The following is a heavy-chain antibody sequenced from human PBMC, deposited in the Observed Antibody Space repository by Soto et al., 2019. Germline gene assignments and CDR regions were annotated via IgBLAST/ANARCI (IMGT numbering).Heavy chain of an antibody. V-gene: IGHV3-30*18. Sequence: QVQLVESGGGVVQPARSLRLSCAASGFIFNNYGMHWVRQPPGKGLEGVAVISHDGKNKYYADSVKGRFTISRDNSKNTLYLEMTSLRADDTAVYYCAKGGSGIRYFAWLSPAYWGQGTLVTVSS. CDR3: AKGGSGIRYFAWLSPAY. J-gene: IGHJ4*02. CDR2: ISHDGKNK. CDR1: GFIFNNYG. D-gene: IGHD3-9*01.